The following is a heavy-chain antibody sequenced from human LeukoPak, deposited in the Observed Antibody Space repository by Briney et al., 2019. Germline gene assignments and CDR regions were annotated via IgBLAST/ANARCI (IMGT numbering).Heavy chain of an antibody. CDR3: ARVRGSGSEYWYIDL. CDR2: IWYDGSNK. V-gene: IGHV3-33*01. J-gene: IGHJ2*01. D-gene: IGHD5-12*01. CDR1: GFTFRSYG. Sequence: PGGSLRLSCAAPGFTFRSYGMHWVRQAPGKGLEWVAIIWYDGSNKYYTDSVKGRFVISKDNSKNTLYLQMNSLRAEDTAVYYCARVRGSGSEYWYIDLWGRGTLVTVSS.